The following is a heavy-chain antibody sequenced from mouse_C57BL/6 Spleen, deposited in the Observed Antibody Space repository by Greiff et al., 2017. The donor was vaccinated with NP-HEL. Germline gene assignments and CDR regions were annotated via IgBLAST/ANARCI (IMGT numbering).Heavy chain of an antibody. J-gene: IGHJ2*01. D-gene: IGHD4-1*01. CDR2: ISYDGSN. CDR1: GYSITSGYY. Sequence: VQLKESGPGLVKPSQSLSLTCSVTGYSITSGYYWNWIRQFPGNKLEWMGYISYDGSNNYNPSLKNRISITRDTSKNQFFLKLNSVTTEDTATYYCARNWDVGFDYWGQGTTLTVSS. V-gene: IGHV3-6*01. CDR3: ARNWDVGFDY.